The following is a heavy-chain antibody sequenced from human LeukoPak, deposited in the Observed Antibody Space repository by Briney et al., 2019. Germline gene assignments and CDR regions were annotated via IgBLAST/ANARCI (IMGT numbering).Heavy chain of an antibody. D-gene: IGHD1-26*01. CDR2: ISYDGSNK. V-gene: IGHV3-30*18. CDR3: AKGATGFVY. J-gene: IGHJ4*02. Sequence: GRSLRLSCAASGFTFSSYGMHWVRQAPGKGLEWVAVISYDGSNKYYADSVKGRFTISRDNSKNTLYLQMNSLRAEDTAVYYCAKGATGFVYWGQGTLVTVSS. CDR1: GFTFSSYG.